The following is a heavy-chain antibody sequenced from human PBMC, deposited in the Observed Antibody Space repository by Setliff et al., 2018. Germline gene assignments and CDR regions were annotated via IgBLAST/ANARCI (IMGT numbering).Heavy chain of an antibody. J-gene: IGHJ5*02. V-gene: IGHV4-30-4*02. CDR3: ARTSTYVLGSGSYWERWLDP. D-gene: IGHD3-10*01. CDR2: IYYTGKT. Sequence: SETLSLTCTVSGDSLSGDNYFWSWIRHLPGKGLQWLGHIYYTGKTYYNPSLKSRLEMSVDTSKRVFALRLGSVTAANTAVYYCARTSTYVLGSGSYWERWLDPGSQGTLEAVSS. CDR1: GDSLSGDNYF.